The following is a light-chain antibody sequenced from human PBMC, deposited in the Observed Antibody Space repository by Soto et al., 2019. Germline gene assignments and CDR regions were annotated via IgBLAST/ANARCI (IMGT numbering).Light chain of an antibody. V-gene: IGLV1-51*01. CDR1: DSNIGRYF. J-gene: IGLJ1*01. Sequence: QSVLTQPPSVSAAPGQKVTISCSGSDSNIGRYFVSWYQQLPGTAPKLLIYDNDKRPSGIPDRCSGSKSGAYATLGITGLQPGDEADYYCGTWDSSLSAGVFGSGTKVTVL. CDR3: GTWDSSLSAGV. CDR2: DND.